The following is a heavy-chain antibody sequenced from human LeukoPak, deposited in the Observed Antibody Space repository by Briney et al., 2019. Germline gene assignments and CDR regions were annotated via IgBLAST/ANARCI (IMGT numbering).Heavy chain of an antibody. V-gene: IGHV5-51*01. CDR2: IYPGDSDT. Sequence: GESLKTSCKGSGYSFTSYWIGWVRQMPGKGLGWMGIIYPGDSDTRYRPSFQGQVTISADKSSSTAYLQWSSLKASDTAMYYCARYYDYVWGTRNAFDIWGQGTVVTVSS. CDR1: GYSFTSYW. CDR3: ARYYDYVWGTRNAFDI. D-gene: IGHD3-16*01. J-gene: IGHJ3*02.